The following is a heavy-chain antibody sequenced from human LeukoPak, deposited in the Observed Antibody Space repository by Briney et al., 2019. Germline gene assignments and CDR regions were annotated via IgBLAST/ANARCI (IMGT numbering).Heavy chain of an antibody. Sequence: SETLSLTCTVSGGSISSHYWSWIRQPPGKGLEWIGYIYYSGSTNYNPSLKSRVTISVDTSKNQFSLKLSSVTAADMAVFYCARNGQAMVSTAVEVPYPRSDHDAFDIWGQGTMVTVSS. D-gene: IGHD5-18*01. J-gene: IGHJ3*02. V-gene: IGHV4-59*11. CDR3: ARNGQAMVSTAVEVPYPRSDHDAFDI. CDR2: IYYSGST. CDR1: GGSISSHY.